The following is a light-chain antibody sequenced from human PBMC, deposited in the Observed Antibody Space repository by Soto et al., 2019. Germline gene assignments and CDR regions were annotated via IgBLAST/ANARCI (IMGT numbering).Light chain of an antibody. Sequence: AIRSRRTSQSVPKNNLNWYQQKPGQAPRLLIYGASIRATGIPDRFFCCGSGTDYALAIRSLDPGGIAVYYCQRYCRSAKKLGQGTKVDIK. CDR3: QRYCRSAKK. V-gene: IGKV3-20*01. J-gene: IGKJ1*01. CDR1: QSVPKNN. CDR2: GAS.